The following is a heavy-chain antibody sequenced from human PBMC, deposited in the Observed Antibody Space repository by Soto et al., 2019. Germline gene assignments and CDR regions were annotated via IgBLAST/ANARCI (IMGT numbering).Heavy chain of an antibody. CDR3: AKMVGATLVDY. J-gene: IGHJ4*02. CDR2: IHHSGST. Sequence: QVQLQESGPGLVKPSGTLSLTCTVSGASISSTSSGDWWSWVRQPPGKGLEWIGEIHHSGSTNYNPSLKSRDTMSVDKSKNQFSLRLSSVTAADTAVYYCAKMVGATLVDYWGQGTLVTVSS. V-gene: IGHV4-4*02. CDR1: GASISSTSSGDW. D-gene: IGHD1-26*01.